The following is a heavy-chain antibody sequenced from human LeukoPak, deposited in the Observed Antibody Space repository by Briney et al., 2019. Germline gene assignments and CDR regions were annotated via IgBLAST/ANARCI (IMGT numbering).Heavy chain of an antibody. V-gene: IGHV4-59*08. Sequence: SETLSLTCTVSGGSMSSYYWSWIRQPPGKGLQWLGHIYYSESTNYNPSLESRVTISVDTSMNQFSLKLSSVTAADTAVYYCARHYKDYGDYPFDYWGQGTLVTVSS. CDR1: GGSMSSYY. CDR2: IYYSEST. J-gene: IGHJ4*02. CDR3: ARHYKDYGDYPFDY. D-gene: IGHD4-17*01.